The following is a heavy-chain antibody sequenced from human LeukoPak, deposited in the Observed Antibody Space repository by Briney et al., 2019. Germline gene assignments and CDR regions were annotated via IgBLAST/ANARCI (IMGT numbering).Heavy chain of an antibody. CDR1: GYSFSAYY. D-gene: IGHD2-2*01. Sequence: AAVKVSCKASGYSFSAYYIHWGRQAPGQGRGWMGWIDPKGGGTKYAQKFQGRFTITRDALISTVYMQRSRLTSGDKAVYSCAGDPSTAYYYDSWGQGTMVTVSS. CDR2: IDPKGGGT. CDR3: AGDPSTAYYYDS. J-gene: IGHJ4*02. V-gene: IGHV1-2*02.